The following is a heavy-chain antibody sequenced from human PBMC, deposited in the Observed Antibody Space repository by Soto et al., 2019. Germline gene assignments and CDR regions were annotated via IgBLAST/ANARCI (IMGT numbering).Heavy chain of an antibody. D-gene: IGHD6-6*01. J-gene: IGHJ6*02. CDR2: TYYRSKWYN. CDR3: ARGWAARLYCYYGMDV. V-gene: IGHV6-1*01. CDR1: GDSVSTNSAA. Sequence: PSQTLSLTCAISGDSVSTNSAAWNWIRQSPSRGLEWLGRTYYRSKWYNDYAVSVKSRITINPDTSKNQFSLQLNSVTPEDTAVYYCARGWAARLYCYYGMDVWGQGTTVTVSS.